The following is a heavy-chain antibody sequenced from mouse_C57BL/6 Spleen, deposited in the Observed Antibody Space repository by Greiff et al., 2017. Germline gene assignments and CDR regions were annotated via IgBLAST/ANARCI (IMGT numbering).Heavy chain of an antibody. Sequence: VQLQQSGPELVKPGASVKISCKASGYAFSSSWMNWVKQRPGKGLEWIGRIYPGDGATNYNGKFKGKATLTADKSSSTAYMQLSSLTSEDSAVYFCARGGSSLYYAMDYWGQGTSVTVSS. CDR3: ARGGSSLYYAMDY. J-gene: IGHJ4*01. D-gene: IGHD1-1*01. CDR1: GYAFSSSW. V-gene: IGHV1-82*01. CDR2: IYPGDGAT.